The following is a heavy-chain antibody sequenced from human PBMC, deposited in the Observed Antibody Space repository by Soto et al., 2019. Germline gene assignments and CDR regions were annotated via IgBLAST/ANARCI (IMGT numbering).Heavy chain of an antibody. Sequence: PSETLSLTCTVSGGSISSSSYYWGWIRQPPGKGLEWIGSIYYSGSTYYNPSLKSRVTISVDTSKNQFSLKLSSVTAADTAVYYCAVELLWFGELFPNSIDYGGQGTLVTVSS. D-gene: IGHD3-10*01. V-gene: IGHV4-39*01. CDR2: IYYSGST. CDR1: GGSISSSSYY. J-gene: IGHJ4*02. CDR3: AVELLWFGELFPNSIDY.